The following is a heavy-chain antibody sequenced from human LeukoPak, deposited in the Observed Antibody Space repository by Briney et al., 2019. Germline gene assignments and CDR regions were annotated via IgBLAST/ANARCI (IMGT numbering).Heavy chain of an antibody. Sequence: GGTLRLSCAASGFTVSDNYMSWVRQAPGKGLEWVSVIYSGGTTYYADSVKGRFTISRDTSKNTLYLQMNTLRAEDTAVYYCARGIIQGYYYYMDVWGKGTTVTISS. J-gene: IGHJ6*03. CDR3: ARGIIQGYYYYMDV. V-gene: IGHV3-53*01. CDR1: GFTVSDNY. CDR2: IYSGGTT.